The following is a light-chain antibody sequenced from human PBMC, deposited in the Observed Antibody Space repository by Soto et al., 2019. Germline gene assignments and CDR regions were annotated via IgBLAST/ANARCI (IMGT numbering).Light chain of an antibody. J-gene: IGKJ1*01. CDR2: GAS. Sequence: EIVMTQSPATLSVSPGERATLSCRASQSVSSNLAWYQQKPGQAPRLLIYGASTRATGIPARFSGSGSGTEFTLTISSLQSEDFAVYYCHQYNNWPPKTFAQGTKVEIK. CDR1: QSVSSN. CDR3: HQYNNWPPKT. V-gene: IGKV3-15*01.